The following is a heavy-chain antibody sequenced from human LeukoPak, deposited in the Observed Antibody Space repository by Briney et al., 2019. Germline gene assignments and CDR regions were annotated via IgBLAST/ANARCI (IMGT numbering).Heavy chain of an antibody. J-gene: IGHJ4*02. CDR2: IYYSGST. CDR1: GGSISSGGYY. V-gene: IGHV4-31*03. Sequence: PSETLSLTCTVSGGSISSGGYYWRWLRQHPGKGLEWIGYIYYSGSTYYNPSLKSRVTISVDTSKNQFSLKLSSVTAADTAVYYCAREARRDGYPFDYWGQGTLVTVSS. CDR3: AREARRDGYPFDY. D-gene: IGHD5-24*01.